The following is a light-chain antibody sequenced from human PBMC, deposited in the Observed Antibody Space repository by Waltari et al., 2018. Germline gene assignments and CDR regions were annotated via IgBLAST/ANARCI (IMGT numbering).Light chain of an antibody. CDR1: QSVSTY. CDR3: QQRTNWP. Sequence: EIVLTQSPATLSLSPGERATLSCRASQSVSTYFAWYHQKPGQAPRLLIYDASNRASGIPARFSGSGSGTDFTLTISSLEPEDFAVYYCQQRTNWPFGQGTKLEIK. J-gene: IGKJ2*01. CDR2: DAS. V-gene: IGKV3-11*01.